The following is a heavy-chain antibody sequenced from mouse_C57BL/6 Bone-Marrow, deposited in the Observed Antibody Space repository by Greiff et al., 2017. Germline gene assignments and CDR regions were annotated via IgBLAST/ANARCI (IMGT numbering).Heavy chain of an antibody. D-gene: IGHD2-4*01. CDR1: GFSLSTSGMG. CDR3: ARPSTMIHNYYAMDY. V-gene: IGHV8-12*01. Sequence: QVTLKESGPGILQSSQTLSLTCSFSGFSLSTSGMGVSWIRQPSGKGLEWLAHIYWDDDKRYNPSLKSRLTISKDTSRNQVFLKITSVDTADTATYYCARPSTMIHNYYAMDYWGQGTSVTVSS. J-gene: IGHJ4*01. CDR2: IYWDDDK.